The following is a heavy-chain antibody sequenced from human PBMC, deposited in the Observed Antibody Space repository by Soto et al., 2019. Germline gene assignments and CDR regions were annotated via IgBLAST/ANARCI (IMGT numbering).Heavy chain of an antibody. CDR2: ISYDGSNK. CDR3: ARVRDIVVVTAAIGAFDY. D-gene: IGHD2-2*01. J-gene: IGHJ4*02. Sequence: GGSLRLSCAASGFTFSSYAMHWVRHAPGKGLEWVAVISYDGSNKYYAGSVNGRFTISRYNSKNTLYLQMNSLRAEDTAVYYCARVRDIVVVTAAIGAFDYWGQGTLATVSS. CDR1: GFTFSSYA. V-gene: IGHV3-30-3*01.